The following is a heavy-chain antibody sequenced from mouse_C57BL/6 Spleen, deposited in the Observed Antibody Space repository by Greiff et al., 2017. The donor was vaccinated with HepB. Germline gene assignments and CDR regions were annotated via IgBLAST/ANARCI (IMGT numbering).Heavy chain of an antibody. J-gene: IGHJ2*01. CDR3: ASGTGTGYFDY. CDR1: GYAFSSYW. CDR2: IYPGDGDT. V-gene: IGHV1-80*01. D-gene: IGHD4-1*01. Sequence: QVQLKESGAELVKPGASVKISCKASGYAFSSYWMNWVKQRPGKGLEWIGQIYPGDGDTNYNGKFKGKATLTADKSSSTAYMQLSSLTSEDSAVYFCASGTGTGYFDYWGQGTTLTVSS.